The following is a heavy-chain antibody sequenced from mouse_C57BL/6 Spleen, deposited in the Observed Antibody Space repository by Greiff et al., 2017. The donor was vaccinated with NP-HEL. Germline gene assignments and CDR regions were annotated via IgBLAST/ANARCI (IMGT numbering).Heavy chain of an antibody. CDR1: GFTFSSYA. V-gene: IGHV5-9-1*02. CDR2: ISSGGDYI. CDR3: TRVSSSYYYGSRGGWMDY. J-gene: IGHJ4*01. D-gene: IGHD1-1*01. Sequence: DVMLVESGEGLVKPGGSLKLSCAASGFTFSSYAMSWVRQTPEKRLEWVAYISSGGDYIYYADTVKGRFTISRDNARNTLYLQMSSLKSEDTAMYYCTRVSSSYYYGSRGGWMDYWGQGTSVTVSS.